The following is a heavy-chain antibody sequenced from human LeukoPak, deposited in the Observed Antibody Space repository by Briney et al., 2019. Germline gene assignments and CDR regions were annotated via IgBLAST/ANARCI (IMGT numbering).Heavy chain of an antibody. V-gene: IGHV3-74*01. CDR1: GFTFSNYW. D-gene: IGHD2/OR15-2a*01. J-gene: IGHJ4*02. Sequence: GGSLRLSCVASGFTFSNYWMHWVRQAPGKGLVWVSHINSDGSTTSYADSVKGRFTISRDNAKNTVYLQMNSLRVEDTAVYYCASFYETNWGQGTLVTVSS. CDR2: INSDGSTT. CDR3: ASFYETN.